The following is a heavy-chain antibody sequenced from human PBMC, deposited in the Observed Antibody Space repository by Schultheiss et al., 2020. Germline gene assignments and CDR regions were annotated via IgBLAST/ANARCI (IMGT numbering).Heavy chain of an antibody. Sequence: GGSLRLSCAASGFTFSSYSMNWVRQAPGKGLEWVSYISSSSSTIYYADSVKGRFTISRDDSKNTLYLEMNSLRDGDTAVYFCARGPTTRDFSDYGPGYYYYIDVWGKGTTVTVSS. CDR1: GFTFSSYS. J-gene: IGHJ6*03. CDR3: ARGPTTRDFSDYGPGYYYYIDV. D-gene: IGHD4-11*01. V-gene: IGHV3-48*02. CDR2: ISSSSSTI.